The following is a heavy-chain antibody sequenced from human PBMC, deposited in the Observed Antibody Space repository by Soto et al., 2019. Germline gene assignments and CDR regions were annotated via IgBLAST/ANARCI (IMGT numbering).Heavy chain of an antibody. CDR1: GYSFTTSW. D-gene: IGHD3-10*01. CDR2: IFPSDSDT. V-gene: IGHV5-51*01. CDR3: ARRPGSWFDP. Sequence: GESLKISCKASGYSFTTSWIGWVRQMPGKGLEWMGIIFPSDSDTRYSPSFPGQVTISVDKSISTAYLQWSSLKASDTAMYYCARRPGSWFDPWGQGTLVTVSS. J-gene: IGHJ5*02.